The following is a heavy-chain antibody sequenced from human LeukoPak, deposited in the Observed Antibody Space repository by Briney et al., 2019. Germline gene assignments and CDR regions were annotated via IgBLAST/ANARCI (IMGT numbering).Heavy chain of an antibody. CDR2: IYHSGST. CDR1: GGSISSGGYS. V-gene: IGHV4-30-2*01. CDR3: ARVWHYGSGRPTYYYYGMDV. D-gene: IGHD3-10*01. J-gene: IGHJ6*04. Sequence: SQTLSLTCAVSGGSISSGGYSWSWIRQPPGTGLEWIGYIYHSGSTYYNPSLKSRVTISVDRSKNQFSLKLSSVTAADTAVYYCARVWHYGSGRPTYYYYGMDVWGKGTTVTVSS.